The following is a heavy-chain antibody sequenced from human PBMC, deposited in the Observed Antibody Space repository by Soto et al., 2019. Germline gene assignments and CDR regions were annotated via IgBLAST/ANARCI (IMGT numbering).Heavy chain of an antibody. V-gene: IGHV1-18*04. Sequence: GASVKVSCKASGYTFTSYALSWVRHAPGQGLEWMGWISTYNGNTNYAQNLQGRVTMTTDISTNTAYMELRSLRSDDTAVYYCARVVGGIPVAGSWNWFDPWGQGPWSPSPQ. CDR2: ISTYNGNT. CDR1: GYTFTSYA. D-gene: IGHD6-19*01. J-gene: IGHJ5*02. CDR3: ARVVGGIPVAGSWNWFDP.